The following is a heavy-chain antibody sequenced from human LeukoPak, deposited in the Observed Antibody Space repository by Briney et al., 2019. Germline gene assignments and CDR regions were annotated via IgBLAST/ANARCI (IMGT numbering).Heavy chain of an antibody. V-gene: IGHV3-66*01. CDR1: GFTVSSHY. CDR3: ARDSGSAPATYCSGGSCLGC. Sequence: GGSLRLSCSASGFTVSSHYMTWVRQAPGKGLEWVSVIYTGGSTYYADSVKGRFTISRDNSKNTLYLQMNSLRAEDTAVYYCARDSGSAPATYCSGGSCLGCWGQGTLVTVSS. D-gene: IGHD2-15*01. CDR2: IYTGGST. J-gene: IGHJ4*02.